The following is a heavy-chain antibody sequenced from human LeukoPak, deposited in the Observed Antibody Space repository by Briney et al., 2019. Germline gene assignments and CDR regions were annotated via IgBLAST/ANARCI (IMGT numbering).Heavy chain of an antibody. D-gene: IGHD6-13*01. V-gene: IGHV3-21*01. CDR3: ARDRGQQLVGSDLDC. CDR2: INSSGSYI. CDR1: GFAFSTYT. J-gene: IGHJ4*02. Sequence: GGSLRLSCAASGFAFSTYTMNWVRQAPGKGLEWVSSINSSGSYIYYADSMKGRFTNSRDNAKNSLYLQMNSLRAEDTAVYYCARDRGQQLVGSDLDCWGQGTLVIVSS.